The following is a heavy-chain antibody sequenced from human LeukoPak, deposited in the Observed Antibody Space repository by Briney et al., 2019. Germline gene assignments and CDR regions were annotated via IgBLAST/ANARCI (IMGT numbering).Heavy chain of an antibody. Sequence: GGSLRLSCAASGFTFSRYDMHWVRQAPGKGLEYVSGVSSNGDRTYYAKSVKGRFTISRDNSKNTLYLQMGSLRAEDMAVYYCAGGSGTFSPDYWGQGTLVTVPS. CDR2: VSSNGDRT. D-gene: IGHD3-10*01. CDR3: AGGSGTFSPDY. CDR1: GFTFSRYD. J-gene: IGHJ4*02. V-gene: IGHV3-64*01.